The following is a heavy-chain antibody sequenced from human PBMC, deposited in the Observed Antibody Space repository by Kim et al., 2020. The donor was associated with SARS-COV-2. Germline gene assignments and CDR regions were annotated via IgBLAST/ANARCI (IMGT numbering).Heavy chain of an antibody. V-gene: IGHV3-48*03. CDR2: ISSRGMTI. CDR1: GFTFSSYE. CDR3: ATDGPAHLRFDP. Sequence: GGSLRLSCAASGFTFSSYEMNWVRQAPGKGLEWISYISSRGMTISYADSVKGRFTISRDNAKNSLYLQMNSLRVKDMGVYYCATDGPAHLRFDPWGQGTLVTVSS. J-gene: IGHJ5*02.